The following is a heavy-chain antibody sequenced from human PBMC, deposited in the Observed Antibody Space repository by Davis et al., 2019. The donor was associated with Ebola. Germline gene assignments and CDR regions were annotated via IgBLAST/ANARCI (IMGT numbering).Heavy chain of an antibody. D-gene: IGHD3-22*01. CDR2: ISSSSTYT. CDR3: AAYYYDSSGYSGY. Sequence: GGSLRLSCAASGFTFSTYSMNWVRQAPGKGLEWVSYISSSSTYTIYADSVKGRFTVPGDNAKNSLYLQMNSLRAEDTAVYYCAAYYYDSSGYSGYWGQGTLVTVSS. CDR1: GFTFSTYS. J-gene: IGHJ4*02. V-gene: IGHV3-21*05.